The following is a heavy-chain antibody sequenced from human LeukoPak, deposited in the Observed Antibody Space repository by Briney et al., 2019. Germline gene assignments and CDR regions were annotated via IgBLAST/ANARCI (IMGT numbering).Heavy chain of an antibody. CDR2: INWNGGST. Sequence: GGSLRLSCAASGFTFDDSGMSWVRQAPGKGLEWVSGINWNGGSTGYADSVKGRFTISRDNAKNSLYLQMNSLRVEDTALYYCARNVTDCSGGSCYKMDYWGQGTLVPVSS. D-gene: IGHD2-15*01. CDR3: ARNVTDCSGGSCYKMDY. J-gene: IGHJ4*02. CDR1: GFTFDDSG. V-gene: IGHV3-20*04.